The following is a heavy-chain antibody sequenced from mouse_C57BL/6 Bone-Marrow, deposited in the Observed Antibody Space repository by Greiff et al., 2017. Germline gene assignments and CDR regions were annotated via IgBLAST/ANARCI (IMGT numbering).Heavy chain of an antibody. D-gene: IGHD2-1*01. CDR3: ARGIYYGNYRGDY. J-gene: IGHJ2*01. Sequence: VQLQQSGPELVKPGASVKISCKASGYTFTDYYMNWVKQSHGKSLEWIGDINPNNGGTSYNQKFKGKATLTVDKSSSTAYMELRSLTSEDSAVYYCARGIYYGNYRGDYWGQGTTLTVSS. CDR1: GYTFTDYY. CDR2: INPNNGGT. V-gene: IGHV1-26*01.